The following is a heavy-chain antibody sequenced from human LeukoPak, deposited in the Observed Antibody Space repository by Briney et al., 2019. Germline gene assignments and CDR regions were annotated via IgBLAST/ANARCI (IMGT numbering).Heavy chain of an antibody. CDR3: ARGLVDRKQQLVSSEFDY. J-gene: IGHJ4*02. CDR1: GGSIGTYY. V-gene: IGHV4-59*12. D-gene: IGHD6-13*01. CDR2: IYYSGST. Sequence: PSETLSLTCTVSGGSIGTYYWSWIRQPPGKGLEWIGYIYYSGSTNYNPSLKSRVTISVDTSKNQFSLKLSSVTAADTAVYYCARGLVDRKQQLVSSEFDYWGQGTLVTVSS.